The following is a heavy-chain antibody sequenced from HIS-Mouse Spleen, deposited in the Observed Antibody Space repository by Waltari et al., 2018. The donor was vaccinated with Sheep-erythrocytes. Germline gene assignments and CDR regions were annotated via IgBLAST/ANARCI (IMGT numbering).Heavy chain of an antibody. Sequence: EVQLVESGGGLVKPGGSLRLSCAASGFTFSSYSMNWVRQAPGEGLGCVSTISSSSSYIYYADSVKGRFTISRDNAKNSLYLQMNSLRAEDTAVYYCARVAAVTTYYFDYWGQGTLVTVSS. J-gene: IGHJ4*02. D-gene: IGHD4-17*01. CDR1: GFTFSSYS. CDR3: ARVAAVTTYYFDY. CDR2: ISSSSSYI. V-gene: IGHV3-21*01.